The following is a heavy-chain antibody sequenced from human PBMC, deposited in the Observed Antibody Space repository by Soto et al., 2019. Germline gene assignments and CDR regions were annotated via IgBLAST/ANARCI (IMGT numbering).Heavy chain of an antibody. D-gene: IGHD1-7*01. Sequence: PSETLSLTCAVYGGSFSGYYWSWIRQPPGKGLEWIGEINHSGSTNYNPSLKSRVTISVDTSKNQFSLKLSSVTAADTAVYYCARRVHNWNSYYFAYWGQGTLVTVSS. CDR3: ARRVHNWNSYYFAY. CDR2: INHSGST. J-gene: IGHJ4*02. CDR1: GGSFSGYY. V-gene: IGHV4-34*01.